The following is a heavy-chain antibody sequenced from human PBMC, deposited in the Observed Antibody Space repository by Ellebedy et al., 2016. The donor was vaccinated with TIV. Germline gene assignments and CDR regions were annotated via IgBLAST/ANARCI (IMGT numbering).Heavy chain of an antibody. Sequence: MPSETLSLTCTFSGAPISSIPYYWGWTRQSPGKGLVWIGSIYYSGSTYYNPSLQSRVTMSVDTSKNQFSLKLSSVTAADTALYYCARAGHFDWLFYFDYWGQGTRVTVSS. CDR3: ARAGHFDWLFYFDY. CDR2: IYYSGST. D-gene: IGHD3-9*01. CDR1: GAPISSIPYY. V-gene: IGHV4-39*07. J-gene: IGHJ4*02.